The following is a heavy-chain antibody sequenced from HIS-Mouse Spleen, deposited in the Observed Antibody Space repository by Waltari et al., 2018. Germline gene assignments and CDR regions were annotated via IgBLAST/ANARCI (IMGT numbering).Heavy chain of an antibody. D-gene: IGHD1-1*01. V-gene: IGHV4-39*07. Sequence: QLQLQESGPGLVKPSETLSLTCTVSGGSISSSSYYWGWIRQPPGKGLEWIGIIYYSGSTYYNPSLKSRVTISVDTSKNQFSLKLSSVTAADTAVYYCARDPRWNDGIDYWGQGTLVTVSS. J-gene: IGHJ4*02. CDR1: GGSISSSSYY. CDR2: IYYSGST. CDR3: ARDPRWNDGIDY.